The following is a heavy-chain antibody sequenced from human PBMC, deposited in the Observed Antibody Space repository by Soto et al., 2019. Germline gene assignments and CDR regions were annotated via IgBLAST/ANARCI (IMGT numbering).Heavy chain of an antibody. J-gene: IGHJ4*02. Sequence: QVQLQESGPGLVKPSETLSLTCSVSGDSISSSYWSWIRQPPGKGMEWIGSIYYSGSTNYNPSLKSRVTLSVDTSKNQFSLKLTSVTAADTAVYYCARGGGYYGYWGQGTLVTVSS. CDR1: GDSISSSY. CDR3: ARGGGYYGY. CDR2: IYYSGST. V-gene: IGHV4-59*01. D-gene: IGHD1-26*01.